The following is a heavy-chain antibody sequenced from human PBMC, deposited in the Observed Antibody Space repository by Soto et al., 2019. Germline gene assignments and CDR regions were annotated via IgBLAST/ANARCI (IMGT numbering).Heavy chain of an antibody. CDR2: IYYSGST. CDR3: ARGSYYDSSGYYGP. Sequence: SETLSLTCTVSGGSISSSSYYWGWIRQPPGKGLEWIGSIYYSGSTYYNPSLKSRVTISVDTSKNQFSLKLSSVTAADTAVYYCARGSYYDSSGYYGPWGQGTLVTVSS. CDR1: GGSISSSSYY. J-gene: IGHJ5*02. V-gene: IGHV4-39*07. D-gene: IGHD3-22*01.